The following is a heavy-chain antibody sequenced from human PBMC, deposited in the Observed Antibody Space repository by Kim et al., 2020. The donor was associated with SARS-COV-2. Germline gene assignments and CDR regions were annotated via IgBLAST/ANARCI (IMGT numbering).Heavy chain of an antibody. V-gene: IGHV1-18*01. J-gene: IGHJ6*02. CDR1: GYTFTSYG. CDR3: ARDWAGGYDKWPPSYYYYGMDV. CDR2: ISAYNGNT. Sequence: ASVKVSCKASGYTFTSYGISWVRQAPGQGLEWMGWISAYNGNTNYAQKLQGRVTMTTDTSTSTAYMELRSLRSDDTAVYYCARDWAGGYDKWPPSYYYYGMDVCGQGTTVTVSS. D-gene: IGHD5-12*01.